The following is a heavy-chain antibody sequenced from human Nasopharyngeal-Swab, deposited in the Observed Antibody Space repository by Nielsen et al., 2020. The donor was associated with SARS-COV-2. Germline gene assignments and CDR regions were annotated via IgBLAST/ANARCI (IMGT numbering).Heavy chain of an antibody. D-gene: IGHD4-17*01. CDR2: INPSGGST. CDR3: ARAATVSYALDI. Sequence: ASVKVSCKASGYTFTNYYMHWVRQAPGQGLQWMGIINPSGGSTSYAQKFQGRVTMTRDTSTSTVYMELSSLRSEDTAVYYCARAATVSYALDIWGQGTMVTVSS. CDR1: GYTFTNYY. V-gene: IGHV1-46*01. J-gene: IGHJ3*02.